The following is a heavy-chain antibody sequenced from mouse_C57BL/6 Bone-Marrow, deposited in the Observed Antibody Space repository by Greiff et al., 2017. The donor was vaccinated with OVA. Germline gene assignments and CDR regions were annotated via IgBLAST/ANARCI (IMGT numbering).Heavy chain of an antibody. J-gene: IGHJ2*01. CDR1: GFTFSSYA. D-gene: IGHD1-1*01. V-gene: IGHV5-9-1*02. CDR3: TREGFYYYGSSYDYFDY. CDR2: ISSGGDYI. Sequence: EVQGVESGEGLVKPGGSLKLSCAASGFTFSSYAMSWVRQTPEKRLEWVAYISSGGDYIYYADTVKGRFTISRDNARNTLYLQMSSLKSEDTAMYYCTREGFYYYGSSYDYFDYWGQGTTLTVSS.